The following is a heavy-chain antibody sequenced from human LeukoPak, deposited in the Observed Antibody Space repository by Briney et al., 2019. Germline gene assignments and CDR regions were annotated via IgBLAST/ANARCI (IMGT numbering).Heavy chain of an antibody. V-gene: IGHV4-39*07. Sequence: SETLSLTCTASGGSISSSSYYWVRIRQPPGTGLEWIGSINYSGSTYYNPSLQSRVTISVDTPKNQFSLKLSSVAAAGTAVYYCARIEIAVAELYYYYYYMDVWGKGTTVTVSS. CDR3: ARIEIAVAELYYYYYYMDV. D-gene: IGHD6-19*01. J-gene: IGHJ6*03. CDR1: GGSISSSSYY. CDR2: INYSGST.